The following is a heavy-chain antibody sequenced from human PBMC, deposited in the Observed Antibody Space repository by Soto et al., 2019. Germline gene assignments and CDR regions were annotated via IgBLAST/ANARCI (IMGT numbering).Heavy chain of an antibody. CDR3: AKEESDYYDSSDYYYGMDV. J-gene: IGHJ6*02. CDR2: ISGSGGST. V-gene: IGHV3-23*01. D-gene: IGHD3-22*01. CDR1: GFTFSSYA. Sequence: PGGSLRLSCAASGFTFSSYAMSWVRQAPGKGLEWVSAISGSGGSTYYADSVKGRFTISRDNSKNTLYLQMNSLRAEDTAVYYCAKEESDYYDSSDYYYGMDVWGQGTTVTVSS.